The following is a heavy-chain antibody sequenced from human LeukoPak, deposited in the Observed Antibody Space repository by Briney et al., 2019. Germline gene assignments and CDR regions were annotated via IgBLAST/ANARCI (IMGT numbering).Heavy chain of an antibody. Sequence: AASVKVSCKASGYTFTGYYIHWVRQAPGQGLEWMGWINPNSGGTNYAQKFQGRVTMTRDTSISTAYMELSRLRSDDTAVYYCARGGRGSSWAYYYYGMDVWGQGTTVTVSS. CDR2: INPNSGGT. D-gene: IGHD6-13*01. CDR3: ARGGRGSSWAYYYYGMDV. V-gene: IGHV1-2*02. CDR1: GYTFTGYY. J-gene: IGHJ6*02.